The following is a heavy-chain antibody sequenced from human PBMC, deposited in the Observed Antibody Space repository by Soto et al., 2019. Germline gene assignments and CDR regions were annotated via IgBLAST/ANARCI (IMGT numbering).Heavy chain of an antibody. CDR3: AKKTWGYEYYFDY. V-gene: IGHV3-30*18. Sequence: VGSLRLSCAASGFTFSSYGMHWVRHSPGKGLERVAVISYDGSNKYYADSVKGRFTISRDNSKNTLYLQMNSLRAEDTAVYYCAKKTWGYEYYFDYWGQGTLVTVSS. J-gene: IGHJ4*02. CDR1: GFTFSSYG. CDR2: ISYDGSNK. D-gene: IGHD3-3*01.